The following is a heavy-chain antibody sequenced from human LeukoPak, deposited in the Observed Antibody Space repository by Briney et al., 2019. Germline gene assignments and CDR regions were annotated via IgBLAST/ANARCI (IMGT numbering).Heavy chain of an antibody. CDR2: ICTSGST. D-gene: IGHD6-19*01. CDR1: GGSISSYY. J-gene: IGHJ3*02. V-gene: IGHV4-4*07. CDR3: ARSTTTYSSGWYWYAFDI. Sequence: SETLSLTCAVSGGSISSYYWSWIRQPAGKGLEWIGRICTSGSTNYNPSLKSRVTMSVDTSKNQFSLKLSSVTAADTAVYYCARSTTTYSSGWYWYAFDIWGQGTMVTVSS.